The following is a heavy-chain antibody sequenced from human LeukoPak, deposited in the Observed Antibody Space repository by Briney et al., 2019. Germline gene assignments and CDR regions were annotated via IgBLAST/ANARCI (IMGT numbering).Heavy chain of an antibody. V-gene: IGHV3-30*02. Sequence: GGSLRLSCAASGFTFSSYGMHWVRQAPGKGLEWVAFIRYDGSNKYYADSVKGRFTISRDNSKNTLYLQINSLRAEDTAVYYCAPGGPAMGFDYWGQGTLVTVSS. J-gene: IGHJ4*02. CDR1: GFTFSSYG. D-gene: IGHD2-2*01. CDR2: IRYDGSNK. CDR3: APGGPAMGFDY.